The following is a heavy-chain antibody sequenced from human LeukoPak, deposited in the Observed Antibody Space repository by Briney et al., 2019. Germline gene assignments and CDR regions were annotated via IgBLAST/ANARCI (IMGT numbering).Heavy chain of an antibody. Sequence: PGGSLRLSCAAPGFTFSSYALSWVRQAPGKGLECVSAISGSGGSTYSADSLKSRFTISTDTSKKTLYLHINTPRADDTALFYSARGELGSAFVIWGQGTLDSVSS. CDR2: ISGSGGST. V-gene: IGHV3-23*01. D-gene: IGHD2/OR15-2a*01. CDR3: ARGELGSAFVI. CDR1: GFTFSSYA. J-gene: IGHJ4*02.